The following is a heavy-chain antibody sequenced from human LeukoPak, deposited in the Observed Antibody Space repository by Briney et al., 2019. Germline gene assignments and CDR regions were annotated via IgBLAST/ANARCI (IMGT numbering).Heavy chain of an antibody. CDR3: ARALPTTVVTLIPGPNDY. Sequence: SETLSLTCTVSGGSISSSSYYWGWIRQPPGKGLEWIGSIYYSGSTYYNPSLKSRVTISVDTSKNQFSLKLSSVTAADTAVYYCARALPTTVVTLIPGPNDYWGQGTLVTVSS. V-gene: IGHV4-39*01. CDR1: GGSISSSSYY. CDR2: IYYSGST. D-gene: IGHD4-23*01. J-gene: IGHJ4*02.